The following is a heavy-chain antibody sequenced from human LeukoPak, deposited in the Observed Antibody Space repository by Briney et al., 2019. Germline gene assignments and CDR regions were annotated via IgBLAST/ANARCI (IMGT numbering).Heavy chain of an antibody. J-gene: IGHJ4*02. CDR2: FDPEDGKT. Sequence: GASVKVSCKVSGYTLTDLSMHWVRQAPAKGPEWMGGFDPEDGKTIYAQKFQVRVTMTEDPSTDTAYMELSSLRSDDTAVYYCAKPKSSYFDGSGYYYDYWGQGTLVTVSS. V-gene: IGHV1-24*01. D-gene: IGHD3-22*01. CDR3: AKPKSSYFDGSGYYYDY. CDR1: GYTLTDLS.